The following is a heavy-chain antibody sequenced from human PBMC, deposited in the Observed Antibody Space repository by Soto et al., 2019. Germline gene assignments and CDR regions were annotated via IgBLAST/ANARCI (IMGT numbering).Heavy chain of an antibody. Sequence: PGGSLRLSCAASGFTFSSYDMHWVRQVTGKGLEWVSGIGIAGDTYYPGSVKGRFTISRENAKNSLYLQMNSLRAGDTVVYYCARRCRNLFDSWGQGTLVIVSA. J-gene: IGHJ5*01. CDR3: ARRCRNLFDS. V-gene: IGHV3-13*04. D-gene: IGHD2-15*01. CDR2: IGIAGDT. CDR1: GFTFSSYD.